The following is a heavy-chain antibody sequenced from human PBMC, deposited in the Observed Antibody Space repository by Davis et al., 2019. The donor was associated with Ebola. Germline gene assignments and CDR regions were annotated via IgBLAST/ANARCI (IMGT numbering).Heavy chain of an antibody. CDR3: ARGGQLELLYGFDY. D-gene: IGHD1-7*01. CDR1: GCTFSSYA. J-gene: IGHJ4*02. V-gene: IGHV1-69*13. Sequence: SVKVSCKASGCTFSSYALSWVRQAPGQGLEWLGGIIPFFGTANYAQKFQGRVTITADESTSTAYMELSSLRSEGTAVYYCARGGQLELLYGFDYWGQGTRVTVSS. CDR2: IIPFFGTA.